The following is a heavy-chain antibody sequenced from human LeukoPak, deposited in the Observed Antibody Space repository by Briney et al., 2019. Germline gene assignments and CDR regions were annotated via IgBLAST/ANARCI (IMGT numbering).Heavy chain of an antibody. Sequence: ASVKVSCKTSGYSFSDYYMHWVRQAPGQGLEWMGWINPDSGGTSSAQKFQGRVTMTRDTSITTVYMEVSWLTSDDTAIYYCARADRLDGGPYLIGPWGQGTLVTVSS. D-gene: IGHD2-21*01. CDR3: ARADRLDGGPYLIGP. CDR1: GYSFSDYY. CDR2: INPDSGGT. J-gene: IGHJ5*02. V-gene: IGHV1-2*02.